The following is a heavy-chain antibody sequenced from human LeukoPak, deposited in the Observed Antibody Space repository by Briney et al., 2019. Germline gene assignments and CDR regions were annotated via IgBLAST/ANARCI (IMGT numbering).Heavy chain of an antibody. CDR3: AREPQVTMIVVVSPPDY. CDR1: GFTFSSYS. J-gene: IGHJ4*02. D-gene: IGHD3-22*01. Sequence: GGSLRLSCAASGFTFSSYSMNWVRQAPGKGLEWVSSISSSSSYIYYADSVKGRFTISRDNAKNSLYLQMNSLRAEDTAVYYCAREPQVTMIVVVSPPDYWGQGTLVTVSS. V-gene: IGHV3-21*01. CDR2: ISSSSSYI.